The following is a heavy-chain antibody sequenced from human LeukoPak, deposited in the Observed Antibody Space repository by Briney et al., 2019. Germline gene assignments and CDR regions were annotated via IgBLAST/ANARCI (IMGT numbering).Heavy chain of an antibody. V-gene: IGHV4-59*01. J-gene: IGHJ6*03. CDR3: AGGSSAARRLPYYYYYYMDV. Sequence: PSETLSLTCTVSGGSISSYYWSWIRQPPGKGLEWIGYIYYSGSTNYNPSLKSRVTISVDTSKNQFSLKLSSVTAADTAVYYCAGGSSAARRLPYYYYYYMDVWGKGTTVTVSS. D-gene: IGHD6-6*01. CDR2: IYYSGST. CDR1: GGSISSYY.